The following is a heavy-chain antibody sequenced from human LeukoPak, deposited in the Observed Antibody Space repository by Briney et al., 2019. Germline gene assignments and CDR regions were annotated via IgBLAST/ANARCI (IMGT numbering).Heavy chain of an antibody. V-gene: IGHV3-9*01. CDR2: TSWNGIRI. D-gene: IGHD3-10*01. CDR1: GFTFTEYG. J-gene: IGHJ4*02. CDR3: AKGGATTVRGIIKD. Sequence: GGSLRLSCAGSGFTFTEYGMHWVRQAPGKGLEWVSGTSWNGIRIGYADSVKGRLSISRDNARKSLYLHMDRLRPEDTALYYCAKGGATTVRGIIKDWGQGTLVTVSS.